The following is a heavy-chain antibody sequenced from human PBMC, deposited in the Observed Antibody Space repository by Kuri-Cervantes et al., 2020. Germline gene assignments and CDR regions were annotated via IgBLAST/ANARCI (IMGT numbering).Heavy chain of an antibody. J-gene: IGHJ5*02. CDR3: ARQVSSWYWFDP. D-gene: IGHD6-13*01. CDR1: GYTFTSYG. Sequence: ASVKVSCKVSGYTFTSYGLSWVRQAPGQGPEWMGWINPNSGNTGYAQKFQGRVTMTRNTSISTAYMELSGLRSEDTAVYYCARQVSSWYWFDPWGQGTLVTVSS. V-gene: IGHV1-8*02. CDR2: INPNSGNT.